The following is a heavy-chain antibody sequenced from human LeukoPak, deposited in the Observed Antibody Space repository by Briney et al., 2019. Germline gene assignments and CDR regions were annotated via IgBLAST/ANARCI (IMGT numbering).Heavy chain of an antibody. CDR3: ARARKYQLLITAGKYYYYYMDV. Sequence: GGSLRLSCAASGLTFRSYSMNWVRQAPGKGLEWVSSISSSSSYIYYADSVKGRFTISRDNAKNSLYLQMNSLRAEDTAVYYCARARKYQLLITAGKYYYYYMDVWGKGTTVTVSS. CDR2: ISSSSSYI. J-gene: IGHJ6*03. V-gene: IGHV3-21*01. D-gene: IGHD2-2*01. CDR1: GLTFRSYS.